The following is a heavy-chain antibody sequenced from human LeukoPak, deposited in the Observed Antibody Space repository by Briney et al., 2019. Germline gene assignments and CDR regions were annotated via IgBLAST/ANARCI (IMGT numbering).Heavy chain of an antibody. CDR2: ISGSGGTT. CDR1: RFTFSSYA. V-gene: IGHV3-23*01. J-gene: IGHJ4*02. Sequence: GGSLRLSCAASRFTFSSYAMSWVRQAPGKGLEWVSAISGSGGTTYYADSVTGRFTISRDNSKNTLYLQMNSLRAEDTAVYYCAKDRSLPRDGYKYYFDYWGQGTLVTVSS. D-gene: IGHD5-24*01. CDR3: AKDRSLPRDGYKYYFDY.